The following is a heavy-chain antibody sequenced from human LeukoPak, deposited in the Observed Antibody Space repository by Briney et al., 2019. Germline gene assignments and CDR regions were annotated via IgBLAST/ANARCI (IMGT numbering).Heavy chain of an antibody. D-gene: IGHD6-6*01. CDR1: GGSTSNYY. Sequence: SETLSLTCTVSGGSTSNYYWSWIRQPPGKGLEWIGVIYDSGSTYYNPSLKSRVTISVDTSKNQFSLKLSSVTAADTAMYYCSLYSSTSDYWGQGTLVTVSS. CDR2: IYDSGST. CDR3: SLYSSTSDY. V-gene: IGHV4-59*01. J-gene: IGHJ4*02.